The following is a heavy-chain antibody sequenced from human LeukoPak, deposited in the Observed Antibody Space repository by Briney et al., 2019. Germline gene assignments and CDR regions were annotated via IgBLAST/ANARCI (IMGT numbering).Heavy chain of an antibody. CDR3: ARALHPGWFDP. D-gene: IGHD2-15*01. V-gene: IGHV4-39*01. J-gene: IGHJ5*02. CDR1: GDSISSSTYSTTYY. Sequence: SETLSLTCTVSGDSISSSTYSTTYYWGWIRQPPGKGLEWIGSITYSGTTHYNASLKSRVTISVDTSKNQFSLRLSSVTAADTAVYYCARALHPGWFDPWGQGTLVTVSS. CDR2: ITYSGTT.